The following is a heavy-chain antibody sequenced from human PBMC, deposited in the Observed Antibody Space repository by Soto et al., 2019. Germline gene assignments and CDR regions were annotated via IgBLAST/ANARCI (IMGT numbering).Heavy chain of an antibody. CDR1: GFTFSGYS. J-gene: IGHJ4*02. Sequence: EVQLVESGGGLVQPGGSLRLSCAASGFTFSGYSMNWVRKAPGKGLDWVSYISGSSTTKYYADSVKGRFTISRDNAKNALYLQMDSLRADDTAVYYCARRYGSGTSCDSLDSWGQGVLVTVSS. D-gene: IGHD2-15*01. CDR3: ARRYGSGTSCDSLDS. V-gene: IGHV3-48*01. CDR2: ISGSSTTK.